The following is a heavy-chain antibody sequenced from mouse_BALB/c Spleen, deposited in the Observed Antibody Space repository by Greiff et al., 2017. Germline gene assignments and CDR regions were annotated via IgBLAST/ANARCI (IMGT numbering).Heavy chain of an antibody. CDR2: INPSNGGT. Sequence: VQLQESGAELVKPGASVKLSCKASGYTFTSYYMYWVKQRPGQGLEWIGEINPSNGGTNFNEKFKSKATLTVDKSSSTAYMQLSSLTSEDSAVYYCTTATAYWGQGTLVTVSA. D-gene: IGHD1-2*01. CDR3: TTATAY. J-gene: IGHJ3*01. V-gene: IGHV1S16*01. CDR1: GYTFTSYY.